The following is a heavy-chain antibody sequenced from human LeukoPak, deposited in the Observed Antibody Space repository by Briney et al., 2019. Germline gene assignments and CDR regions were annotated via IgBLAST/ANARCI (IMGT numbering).Heavy chain of an antibody. V-gene: IGHV3-21*04. D-gene: IGHD3-10*01. CDR2: ITSSGRYI. CDR3: AKDDAWLRFGE. CDR1: GFTFNSYS. J-gene: IGHJ4*02. Sequence: GRSLRLSCAASGFTFNSYSMHWVRQAPGKGLEWVSSITSSGRYIYYADSVKGRFTISRDNSENPLYLQVISLTAEDTAVYYCAKDDAWLRFGEWSQGTLVTVSA.